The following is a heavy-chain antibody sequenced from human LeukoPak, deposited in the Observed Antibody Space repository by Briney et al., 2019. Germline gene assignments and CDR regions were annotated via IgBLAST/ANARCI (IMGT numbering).Heavy chain of an antibody. D-gene: IGHD6-19*01. CDR1: GFIFDNYA. V-gene: IGHV3-43*02. J-gene: IGHJ4*02. CDR3: ARESETSGWYDY. CDR2: ISGDGGST. Sequence: PGGSLRLSCAAPGFIFDNYAIHWVRQAPGKGLEWVSLISGDGGSTFYADSVRGRFTISRDNTRKSLSLQMSSLRSEDTALYYCARESETSGWYDYWGEGTGVSVSS.